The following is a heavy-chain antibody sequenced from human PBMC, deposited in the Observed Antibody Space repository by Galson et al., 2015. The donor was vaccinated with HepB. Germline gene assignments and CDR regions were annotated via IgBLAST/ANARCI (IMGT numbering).Heavy chain of an antibody. CDR3: ASIGVPAAQIRDRGYYYMDV. CDR1: GFTFSSYA. D-gene: IGHD2-2*01. J-gene: IGHJ6*03. V-gene: IGHV3-30*04. Sequence: SLRLSCAASGFTFSSYAMHWVRQAPGKGLEWVAVISYDGSNKYYADSVKGRFTISRDNSKNTLYLQMNSLRAEDTAVYYCASIGVPAAQIRDRGYYYMDVWGKGTTVTVSS. CDR2: ISYDGSNK.